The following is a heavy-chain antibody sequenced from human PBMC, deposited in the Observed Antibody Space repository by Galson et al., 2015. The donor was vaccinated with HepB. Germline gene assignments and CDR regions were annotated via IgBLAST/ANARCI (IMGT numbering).Heavy chain of an antibody. V-gene: IGHV1-18*01. CDR1: GYTFTSYG. Sequence: SVKVSCKASGYTFTSYGISWVRQAPGQGLEWMGWISAYNGNTNYAQKLQGRVTMTTDTSTSTAYMELRSLRSDDTAVYYCAREIRFLEWLGGGYGMDVWGQGTTVPVSS. CDR2: ISAYNGNT. J-gene: IGHJ6*02. D-gene: IGHD3-3*01. CDR3: AREIRFLEWLGGGYGMDV.